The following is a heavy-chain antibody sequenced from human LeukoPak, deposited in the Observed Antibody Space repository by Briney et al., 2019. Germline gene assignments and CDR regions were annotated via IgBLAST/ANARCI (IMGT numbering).Heavy chain of an antibody. CDR2: VHHSGNT. J-gene: IGHJ4*02. D-gene: IGHD3-22*01. Sequence: SETLSLTCTVSGYSISSDYYWGWIRQPPGKGLQWIGEVHHSGNTNYNPSLQSRLTISIDKSKNQFSLKLISVTAADTAVYYCARGSSYDSSGHYYVYYDYWGPGTLVTVSS. CDR3: ARGSSYDSSGHYYVYYDY. CDR1: GYSISSDYY. V-gene: IGHV4-38-2*02.